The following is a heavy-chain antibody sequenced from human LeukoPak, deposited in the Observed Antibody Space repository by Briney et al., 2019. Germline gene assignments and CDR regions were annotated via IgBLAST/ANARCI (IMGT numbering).Heavy chain of an antibody. CDR1: GFTFSDYY. CDR2: ISSSGSTI. V-gene: IGHV3-11*04. D-gene: IGHD1-20*01. J-gene: IGHJ5*02. CDR3: ARDLIYNWNDNWFDP. Sequence: GGSLRLSCAASGFTFSDYYMSWIRQAPGKGLEWVSYISSSGSTIYYADSVKGRFTISRDNAKNSLYLQMNSLRAEDTAVYYCARDLIYNWNDNWFDPWGQGTLVTVSS.